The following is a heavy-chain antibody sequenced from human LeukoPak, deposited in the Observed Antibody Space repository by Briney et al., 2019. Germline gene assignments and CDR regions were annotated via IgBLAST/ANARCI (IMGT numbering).Heavy chain of an antibody. CDR1: RFTFSSYA. V-gene: IGHV3-23*01. CDR3: AKAWAAAGTFAS. J-gene: IGHJ4*02. CDR2: IIGSGGDT. Sequence: GGSLRLSCAASRFTFSSYAMSWVRQAPGKGLEWVSTIIGSGGDTYYADSVKGRFTISRDTSKNTLYLQMESLRAEDTAVYYCAKAWAAAGTFASWGQGTLVTVSS. D-gene: IGHD6-13*01.